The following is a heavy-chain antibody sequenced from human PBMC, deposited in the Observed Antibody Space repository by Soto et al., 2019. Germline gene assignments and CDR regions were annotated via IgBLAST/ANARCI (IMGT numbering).Heavy chain of an antibody. CDR2: IKQDGSEK. J-gene: IGHJ3*02. Sequence: SGGSLRLSCAASGFTFSSYWMSWVRQAPGKGLEWVANIKQDGSEKYYVDSVKGRFTISRDNAKNSLYLQMNSLRAEDTAVYYCARVVVVAANSGAFDIWGQGTMVTVSS. CDR3: ARVVVVAANSGAFDI. CDR1: GFTFSSYW. V-gene: IGHV3-7*02. D-gene: IGHD2-15*01.